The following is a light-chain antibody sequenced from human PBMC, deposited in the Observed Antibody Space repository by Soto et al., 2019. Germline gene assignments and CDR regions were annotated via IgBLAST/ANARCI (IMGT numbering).Light chain of an antibody. Sequence: DIQMTQSPSTRSASLGDKVTITCRASQSISSWLAWYQQKPGKAPKLLIYDASSLESGVPSRFSGSGSGTEFTLTISSLQPDDFATYYCQQYNSYPWTFGQGTKVDIK. CDR3: QQYNSYPWT. V-gene: IGKV1-5*01. J-gene: IGKJ1*01. CDR1: QSISSW. CDR2: DAS.